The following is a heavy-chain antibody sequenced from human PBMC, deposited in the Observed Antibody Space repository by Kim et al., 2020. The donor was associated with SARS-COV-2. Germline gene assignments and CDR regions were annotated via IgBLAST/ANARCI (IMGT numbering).Heavy chain of an antibody. CDR1: GFTFDDYT. J-gene: IGHJ6*02. CDR2: ISWDGGST. Sequence: GGSLRLSCAASGFTFDDYTMHWVRQAPGKGLEWVSLISWDGGSTYYADSVKGRFTISRDNSKNSLYLQMNSLRTEDTALYYCAKDEDPAGPGYYYGMDVWGQGTTVTVSS. CDR3: AKDEDPAGPGYYYGMDV. V-gene: IGHV3-43*01.